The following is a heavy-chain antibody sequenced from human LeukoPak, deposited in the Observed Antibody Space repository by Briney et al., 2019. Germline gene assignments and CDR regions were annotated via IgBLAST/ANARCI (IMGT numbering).Heavy chain of an antibody. Sequence: GESLKISCKGSGYSFTSYWIGWVRQMPGKGLGWMGIIYPGDSDTRYSPSFQGQVTISADKSISTAYLQWSSLKASDTAMYYCARSPTVATPFDYWGREPWSPSPQ. CDR1: GYSFTSYW. V-gene: IGHV5-51*01. J-gene: IGHJ4*02. D-gene: IGHD4-23*01. CDR3: ARSPTVATPFDY. CDR2: IYPGDSDT.